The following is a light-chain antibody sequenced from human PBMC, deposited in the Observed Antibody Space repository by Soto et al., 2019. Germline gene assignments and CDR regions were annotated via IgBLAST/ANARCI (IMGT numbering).Light chain of an antibody. Sequence: DIQMTQSPSSLSASVGDRVTITCRASQCISNYLAWYKQKPGKVPKLLIYAASTLQSGVPSRFSGSGSGTDFTLTISSLQPEDVATYYCQKYNSAPRTFGQGTKVDIK. V-gene: IGKV1-27*01. CDR2: AAS. CDR1: QCISNY. J-gene: IGKJ1*01. CDR3: QKYNSAPRT.